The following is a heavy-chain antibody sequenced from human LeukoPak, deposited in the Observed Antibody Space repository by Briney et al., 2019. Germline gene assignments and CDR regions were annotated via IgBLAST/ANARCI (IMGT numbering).Heavy chain of an antibody. CDR3: ARRYTNSWFFDY. CDR2: IYYTGSS. J-gene: IGHJ4*02. D-gene: IGHD2-2*02. V-gene: IGHV4-59*08. CDR1: GGSISSYY. Sequence: PSETLSLTCTVSGGSISSYYWSWTRQPPGKGLEWLGYIYYTGSSNYNPSLESRVTMSLDTSTNQFSLRLSSVTAADTAVYYCARRYTNSWFFDYWGQGALVTVSS.